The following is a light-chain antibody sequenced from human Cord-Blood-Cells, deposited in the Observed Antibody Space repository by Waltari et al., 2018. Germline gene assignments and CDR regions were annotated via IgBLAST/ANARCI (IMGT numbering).Light chain of an antibody. V-gene: IGLV3-25*02. CDR1: ALPKQN. CDR2: KDS. CDR3: QSADSSGTWV. J-gene: IGLJ3*02. Sequence: SYELTQPPSASVSPGQTARITCSGDALPKQNAYWYQQKPGQAPVLVIYKDSERHSGIPERFSGSSSGTTVTLTISGVQAEDEADYYCQSADSSGTWVFGGGTKLTVL.